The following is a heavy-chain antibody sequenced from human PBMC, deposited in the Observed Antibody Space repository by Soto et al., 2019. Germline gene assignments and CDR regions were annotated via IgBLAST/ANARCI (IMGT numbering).Heavy chain of an antibody. CDR2: IHPSGGGT. D-gene: IGHD2-21*02. J-gene: IGHJ4*02. V-gene: IGHV1-46*02. Sequence: ASVKVSCKPSGYTFNTYYLHWVRQAPGQALEWMGVIHPSGGGTTYAQKFLGRVTVTRDTSTSTVFVELSSLRSDDTAVYYCARGGHIAVVTASFDYWGQGTLVIVSS. CDR3: ARGGHIAVVTASFDY. CDR1: GYTFNTYY.